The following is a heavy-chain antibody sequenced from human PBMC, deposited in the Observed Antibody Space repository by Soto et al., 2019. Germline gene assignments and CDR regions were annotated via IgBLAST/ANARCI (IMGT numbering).Heavy chain of an antibody. D-gene: IGHD2-21*02. V-gene: IGHV3-30*19. Sequence: ESGGGVVQPGTSLRVSCVGSGFTFRSYVMHWVRQAPGKGLEWVALTSYDGSDKYYDDSVRGRFTISRDNSRNTVDLQMDSLRLEDTALYYCARWVTTGGLDVWGQGTLVSVSS. CDR1: GFTFRSYV. J-gene: IGHJ1*01. CDR2: TSYDGSDK. CDR3: ARWVTTGGLDV.